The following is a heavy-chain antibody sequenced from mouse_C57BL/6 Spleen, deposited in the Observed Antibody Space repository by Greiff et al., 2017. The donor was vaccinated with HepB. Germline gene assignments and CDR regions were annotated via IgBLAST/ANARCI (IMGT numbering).Heavy chain of an antibody. V-gene: IGHV14-4*01. CDR1: GFNIKDDY. D-gene: IGHD1-1*01. J-gene: IGHJ2*01. CDR2: IDPENGDT. CDR3: TTDTVVAKGGY. Sequence: VQLKQSGAELVRPGASVKLSCTASGFNIKDDYMHWVKQRPEQGLEWIGWIDPENGDTEYASKFQGKATITADTSSNTAYLQLSSLTSEDTAVYYCTTDTVVAKGGYWGQGTTLTVSS.